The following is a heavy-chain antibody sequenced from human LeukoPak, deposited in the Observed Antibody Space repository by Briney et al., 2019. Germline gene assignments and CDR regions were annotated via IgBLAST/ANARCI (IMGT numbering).Heavy chain of an antibody. Sequence: GGSLRLSCSASGFTFSNYAMHWVRQAPGKGLEYVSAISSNGGSTYYADSVKGRFTISRDNAKNTLYLQMNSPRAEDTAAYYCARGSFDYWGQGTLVTVSS. CDR1: GFTFSNYA. CDR2: ISSNGGST. CDR3: ARGSFDY. J-gene: IGHJ4*02. V-gene: IGHV3-64*04.